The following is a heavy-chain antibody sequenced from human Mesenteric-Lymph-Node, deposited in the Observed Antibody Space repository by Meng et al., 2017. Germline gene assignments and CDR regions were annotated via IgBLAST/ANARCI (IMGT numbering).Heavy chain of an antibody. CDR3: ARIGRPYCSGGSCYSV. Sequence: GESLKISCAASGFTFSSYAMTWVRQAPGKGLEWVASIKQDGSDQQYADSVKGRFTISRDNAKNSLYLQMNSLRAEDTAVYYCARIGRPYCSGGSCYSVWGQGTLVTVSS. J-gene: IGHJ4*02. D-gene: IGHD2-15*01. CDR1: GFTFSSYA. V-gene: IGHV3-7*01. CDR2: IKQDGSDQ.